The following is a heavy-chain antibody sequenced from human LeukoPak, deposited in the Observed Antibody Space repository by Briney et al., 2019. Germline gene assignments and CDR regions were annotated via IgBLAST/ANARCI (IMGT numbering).Heavy chain of an antibody. J-gene: IGHJ6*02. V-gene: IGHV4-59*01. Sequence: SETLSLTCTVSGGSISSYYWSWIRQPPGKGLEWIGYIYYSGSTNYNPSLKSRVTISVDTSKNQFSLKLSSMTAADTAVYYCASGGYSSSWYPGGMDVWGQGTTVTVSS. CDR3: ASGGYSSSWYPGGMDV. D-gene: IGHD6-13*01. CDR2: IYYSGST. CDR1: GGSISSYY.